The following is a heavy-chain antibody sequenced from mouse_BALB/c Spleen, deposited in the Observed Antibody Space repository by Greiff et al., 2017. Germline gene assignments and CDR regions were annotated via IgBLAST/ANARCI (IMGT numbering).Heavy chain of an antibody. CDR3: ARHEGNSFGGSSFAWFAY. V-gene: IGHV1-62-2*01. D-gene: IGHD1-1*01. J-gene: IGHJ3*01. CDR1: GYTFTEYI. CDR2: FYPGSGSI. Sequence: VQLQQSGAGLVKPGASVKLSCKASGYTFTEYIIHWVKQRSGQGLEWIGWFYPGSGSIKYNEKFKDKATLTADKSSSTVYMELSRLTAEDSAVYFCARHEGNSFGGSSFAWFAYWGQGTLVTVSA.